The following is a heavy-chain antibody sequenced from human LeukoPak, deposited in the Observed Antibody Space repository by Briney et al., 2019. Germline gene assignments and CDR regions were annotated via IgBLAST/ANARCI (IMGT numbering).Heavy chain of an antibody. CDR3: ARDPGCCDRRFARSFPTTAKKDDY. D-gene: IGHD3-10*01. CDR1: GFTFSSYA. J-gene: IGHJ4*01. V-gene: IGHV3-30-3*01. CDR2: ISYDGSNK. Sequence: GRSLRLSCAASGFTFSSYAMHWVRQAPGKGLEWVAVISYDGSNKYYADSVKGRFTISRDNSKNTLYLQMNSLRAEDTAVYYCARDPGCCDRRFARSFPTTAKKDDYLGPGTPGNVSS.